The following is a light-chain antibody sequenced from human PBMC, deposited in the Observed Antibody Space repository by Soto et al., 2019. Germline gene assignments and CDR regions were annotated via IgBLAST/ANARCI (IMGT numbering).Light chain of an antibody. Sequence: QSVLTQPPSASGTPGQRVTISCSGSGSDIGSNFVSWYQQLPRAAPKLLMYNNNQRPSGVPDRFSGSKSGTSASLAVSGLQSDDEADYYCAADDHSLNGVVFCGGTKVAV. CDR1: GSDIGSNF. J-gene: IGLJ2*01. V-gene: IGLV1-44*01. CDR3: AADDHSLNGVV. CDR2: NNN.